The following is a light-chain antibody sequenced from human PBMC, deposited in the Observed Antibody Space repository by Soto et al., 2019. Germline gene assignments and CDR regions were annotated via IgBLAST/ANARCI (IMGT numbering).Light chain of an antibody. CDR3: QQYNSYPYT. CDR1: HIISTW. Sequence: DIQMTQSPSTLSASVGDRVTITCRASHIISTWLAWYQQNPGKAPKLLIYAASSLESGVPSRFSGSGSGTEFTLTISSLQPDDFATYYCQQYNSYPYTFGQGTKLEIK. V-gene: IGKV1-5*03. J-gene: IGKJ2*01. CDR2: AAS.